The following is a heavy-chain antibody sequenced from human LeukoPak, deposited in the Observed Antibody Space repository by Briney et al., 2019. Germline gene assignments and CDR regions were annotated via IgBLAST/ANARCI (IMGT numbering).Heavy chain of an antibody. CDR2: INPNSGGT. V-gene: IGHV1-2*02. CDR1: GYTFTGYY. D-gene: IGHD6-19*01. CDR3: ARGSADYSSGWYAYYYYYGMDV. J-gene: IGHJ6*02. Sequence: ASVKVSCKASGYTFTGYYIHWVRQAPGQGLEWMGWINPNSGGTNYAQKFQGRVTMTRDTSISTAYMKLSRLRCDDTAVYYCARGSADYSSGWYAYYYYYGMDVWGQGTTVTVSS.